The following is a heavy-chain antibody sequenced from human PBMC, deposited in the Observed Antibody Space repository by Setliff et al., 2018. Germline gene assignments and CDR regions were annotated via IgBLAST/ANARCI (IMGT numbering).Heavy chain of an antibody. Sequence: PSETLSLTCSVSGASITSYYWSWIRQPPGKGLEWIAYIHNNGRIKYNPALKSRVTISLDTSKNQFSLNLNSATAADTATYYCTRSRAPRVVLAADLDFWGQGTLVTVSS. CDR2: IHNNGRI. CDR3: TRSRAPRVVLAADLDF. V-gene: IGHV4-4*08. CDR1: GASITSYY. D-gene: IGHD6-19*01. J-gene: IGHJ4*02.